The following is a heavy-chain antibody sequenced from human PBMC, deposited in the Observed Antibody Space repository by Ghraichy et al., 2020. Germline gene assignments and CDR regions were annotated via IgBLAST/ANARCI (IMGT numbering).Heavy chain of an antibody. V-gene: IGHV1-24*01. CDR1: GYTLTELS. CDR3: ATSLRFLEWLFLDY. J-gene: IGHJ4*02. D-gene: IGHD3-3*01. Sequence: ASVKVSCKVSGYTLTELSMHWVRQAPGKGLEWMGGFDPEDGETIYAQKFQGRVTMTEDTSTDTAYMELSSLRSEDTAVYYCATSLRFLEWLFLDYWGQGTLVTVSS. CDR2: FDPEDGET.